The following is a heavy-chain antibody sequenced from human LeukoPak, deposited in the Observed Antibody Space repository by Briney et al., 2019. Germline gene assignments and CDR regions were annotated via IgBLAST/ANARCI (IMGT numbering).Heavy chain of an antibody. CDR2: ISYDGSNK. CDR1: GFTFSSYG. J-gene: IGHJ4*02. D-gene: IGHD1-1*01. Sequence: AGGSLRLSCAASGFTFSSYGMHWVRQAPGKGLEWVAVISYDGSNKYYADPVKGRFTISRDNSKNTLYLQMNSLRAEDTAVYYCALGWKDFDYWGQGTLVTVSS. V-gene: IGHV3-30*03. CDR3: ALGWKDFDY.